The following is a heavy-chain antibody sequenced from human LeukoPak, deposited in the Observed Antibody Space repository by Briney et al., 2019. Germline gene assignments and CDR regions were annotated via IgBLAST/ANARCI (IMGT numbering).Heavy chain of an antibody. CDR3: ARHTMVRGVLTWFDP. Sequence: PSETLSLTCTVSGGSISPSNPYWGWIRQPPGKGLEWIGSIYYSGTTYTYYNPSLKSRVTISIDTSKNQFSLKLSFVTAADTAVYYCARHTMVRGVLTWFDPWGQGTLVTVS. CDR1: GGSISPSNPY. D-gene: IGHD3-10*01. V-gene: IGHV4-39*01. J-gene: IGHJ5*02. CDR2: IYYSGTTYT.